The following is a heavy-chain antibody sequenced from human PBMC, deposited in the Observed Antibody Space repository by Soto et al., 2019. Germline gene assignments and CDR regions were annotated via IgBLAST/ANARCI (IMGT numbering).Heavy chain of an antibody. CDR2: INPSGGST. Sequence: ASVKVSCKASGYTFTSYYMHWVRQAPGQGLEWMGIINPSGGSTSYAQKFQGRVTMTRDTSTSTVYMELSSLRSEDTAVYYCARVKEEFVVVPAAILDYWGQGTMVTVYS. D-gene: IGHD2-2*02. CDR1: GYTFTSYY. V-gene: IGHV1-46*01. J-gene: IGHJ4*02. CDR3: ARVKEEFVVVPAAILDY.